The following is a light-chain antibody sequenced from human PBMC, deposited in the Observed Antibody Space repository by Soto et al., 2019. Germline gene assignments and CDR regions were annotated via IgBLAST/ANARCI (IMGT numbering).Light chain of an antibody. CDR1: SSDVGGYDY. Sequence: QSVLTQPASVSGSPGQSITISCTGTSSDVGGYDYVSWYQLHPGKAPKLMVFEVNNRPSGVSYCFSGSKSGNTASLTISGLQAEDEADYFCSSYSISTAYLFGTGTRSPS. CDR2: EVN. J-gene: IGLJ1*01. V-gene: IGLV2-14*01. CDR3: SSYSISTAYL.